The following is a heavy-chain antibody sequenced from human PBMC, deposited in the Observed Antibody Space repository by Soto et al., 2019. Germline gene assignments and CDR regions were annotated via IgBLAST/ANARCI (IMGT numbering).Heavy chain of an antibody. Sequence: ASVKVSCKASGYTFTGYYMHWVRQAPGQGLEWMGWINPNSGGTNYAQKFQGWVTMTRDTSISTAYMELSRLRSDDTAVYYCARDRITGDYYYGMDVWGQGTTVTVSS. J-gene: IGHJ6*02. CDR1: GYTFTGYY. V-gene: IGHV1-2*04. D-gene: IGHD1-20*01. CDR2: INPNSGGT. CDR3: ARDRITGDYYYGMDV.